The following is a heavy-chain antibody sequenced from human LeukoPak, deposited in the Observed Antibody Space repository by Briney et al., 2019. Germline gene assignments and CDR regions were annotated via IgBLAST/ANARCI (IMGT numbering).Heavy chain of an antibody. V-gene: IGHV3-21*04. CDR3: ARPSSGWSLFDY. J-gene: IGHJ4*02. CDR1: GFSFSTYS. CDR2: VSGTSEYI. D-gene: IGHD6-19*01. Sequence: GGSLRLSCAASGFSFSTYSMIWVRQAPGKGLEWVSSVSGTSEYIYYADSVRGRFTISRDNSKNTLYLQMNSLRAEDTAIYYCARPSSGWSLFDYWGQGTLVTVSS.